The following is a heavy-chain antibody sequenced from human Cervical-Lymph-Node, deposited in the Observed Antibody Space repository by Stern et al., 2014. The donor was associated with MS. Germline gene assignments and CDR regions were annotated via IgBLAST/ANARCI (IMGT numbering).Heavy chain of an antibody. CDR2: INPSDGST. D-gene: IGHD1-26*01. V-gene: IGHV1-46*01. CDR3: SSTRYGMDF. CDR1: ASTFTSYY. J-gene: IGHJ6*02. Sequence: VQLVESGAEVKKPGASVKVSCQASASTFTSYYMHWVRQAPGQGLEWMGMINPSDGSTTYAPKFQGRLTLTRDTSTSTAYMDMSSLRSEDTAVYYCSSTRYGMDFWGQGTTVTVSS.